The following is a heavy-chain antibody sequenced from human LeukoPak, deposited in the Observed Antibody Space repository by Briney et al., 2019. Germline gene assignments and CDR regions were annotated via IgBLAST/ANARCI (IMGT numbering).Heavy chain of an antibody. Sequence: SETLSLTCTVSGASIGSYYWSWIRQPPGKGLEWIGYIYYSGGANYNPSLKSRVTISVDTSKNHFSLKLSSVTAADTAVYYCARHWDDSSGDAYAFDIWGQGTVVTVSS. D-gene: IGHD6-19*01. CDR3: ARHWDDSSGDAYAFDI. V-gene: IGHV4-59*08. J-gene: IGHJ3*02. CDR1: GASIGSYY. CDR2: IYYSGGA.